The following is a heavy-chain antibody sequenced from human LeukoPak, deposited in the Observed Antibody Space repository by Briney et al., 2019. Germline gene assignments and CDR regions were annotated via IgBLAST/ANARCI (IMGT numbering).Heavy chain of an antibody. CDR1: GFTFSSYA. J-gene: IGHJ6*03. D-gene: IGHD2-21*02. Sequence: GGSLRLSCAASGFTFSSYAMSWVRQAPGKGLEWLSAISGSGASTYSADSVKGRFTISRDNSKNTLYLQMSSLRAEDTAVYYCAKGDDGAVRYYYYCMDVWGKGTTVTVSS. CDR3: AKGDDGAVRYYYYCMDV. V-gene: IGHV3-23*01. CDR2: ISGSGAST.